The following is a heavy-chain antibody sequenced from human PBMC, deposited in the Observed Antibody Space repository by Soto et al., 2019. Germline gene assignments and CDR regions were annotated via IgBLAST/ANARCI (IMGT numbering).Heavy chain of an antibody. CDR3: ARQGMIGRPEYGRGV. Sequence: GESLKISCKGSGYSFTNYWISWVRQMPGKGLEWMGSIDPINSYTNYRPSFQGHVPISADKSTSTAYLQWSSLQAADTGLNYHARQGMIGRPEYGRGVWGQGTTVTVSS. CDR2: IDPINSYT. D-gene: IGHD2-21*01. CDR1: GYSFTNYW. J-gene: IGHJ6*01. V-gene: IGHV5-10-1*01.